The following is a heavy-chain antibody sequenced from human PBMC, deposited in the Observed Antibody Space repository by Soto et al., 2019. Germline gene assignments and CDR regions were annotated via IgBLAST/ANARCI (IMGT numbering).Heavy chain of an antibody. V-gene: IGHV4-4*02. Sequence: SETLSLTCAVSGGSISSSNWWSWVRQPPGKGLEWIGEIYHSGSTNYNPSLKSRVTISVDTSKNQFSLKLSSVTAADTAVYYCATQYSGVPFDYWGQGTLVTVSS. CDR2: IYHSGST. CDR1: GGSISSSNW. D-gene: IGHD6-19*01. J-gene: IGHJ4*02. CDR3: ATQYSGVPFDY.